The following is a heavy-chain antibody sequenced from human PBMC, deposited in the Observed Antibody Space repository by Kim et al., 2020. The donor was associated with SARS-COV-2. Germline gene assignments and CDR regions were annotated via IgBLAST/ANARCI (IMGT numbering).Heavy chain of an antibody. V-gene: IGHV3-43*01. CDR1: GFTFDDYT. CDR3: AKDQFAYYDFWSGYYTGEVSPGLDY. J-gene: IGHJ4*02. CDR2: ISWDGGST. Sequence: GGSLRLSCAASGFTFDDYTMHWVRQAPGKGLEWVSLISWDGGSTYYADSVKGRFTISRDNSKNSLYLQMNSLRTEDTALYYCAKDQFAYYDFWSGYYTGEVSPGLDYWGQGTLVTVSS. D-gene: IGHD3-3*01.